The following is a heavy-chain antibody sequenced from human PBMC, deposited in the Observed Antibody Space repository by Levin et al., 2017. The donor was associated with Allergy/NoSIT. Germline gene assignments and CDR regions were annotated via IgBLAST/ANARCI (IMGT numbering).Heavy chain of an antibody. CDR1: GGTFSSYA. V-gene: IGHV1-69*13. Sequence: SVKVSCKASGGTFSSYAISWVRQAPGQGLEWMGGIIPIFGTANYAQKFQGRVTITADESTSTAYMELSSLRSEDTAVYYCARLLDIAAAGTDNWFDPWGQGTLVTVSS. D-gene: IGHD6-13*01. CDR2: IIPIFGTA. J-gene: IGHJ5*02. CDR3: ARLLDIAAAGTDNWFDP.